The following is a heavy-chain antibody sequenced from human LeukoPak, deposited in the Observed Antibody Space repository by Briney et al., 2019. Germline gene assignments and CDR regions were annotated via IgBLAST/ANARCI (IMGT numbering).Heavy chain of an antibody. D-gene: IGHD3-9*01. CDR3: ARSPEDWVDAFDI. J-gene: IGHJ3*02. Sequence: GESLKISCKGSGYSFTNYNYWIGWVRQMPGKGLEWMGIIYPGDSDTRYSPSFQGQVPISADKSISTAYLQWSSLKASDTAMYYCARSPEDWVDAFDIWGQGTMVTVSS. V-gene: IGHV5-51*01. CDR2: IYPGDSDT. CDR1: GYSFTNYNYW.